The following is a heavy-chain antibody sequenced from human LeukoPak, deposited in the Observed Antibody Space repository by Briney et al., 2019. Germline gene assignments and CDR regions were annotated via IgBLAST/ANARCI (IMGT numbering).Heavy chain of an antibody. J-gene: IGHJ4*02. CDR3: ARAPLFDWLPDY. CDR1: GYTHLSYA. CDR2: INVGNGNT. V-gene: IGHV1-3*01. Sequence: GASVKVSCKASGYTHLSYAMHWVRQAPGQRLDWMGWINVGNGNTKYSQKFQGRVTITRDTSASTAYMELSSLRSEDTAVYYCARAPLFDWLPDYWGQGTLVTVSS. D-gene: IGHD3-9*01.